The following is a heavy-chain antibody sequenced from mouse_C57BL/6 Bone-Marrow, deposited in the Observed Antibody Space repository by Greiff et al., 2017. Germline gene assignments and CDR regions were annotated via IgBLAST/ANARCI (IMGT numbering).Heavy chain of an antibody. CDR2: IRNKANGYTT. V-gene: IGHV7-3*01. J-gene: IGHJ3*01. CDR3: ARYNPPAY. Sequence: EVKLVESGGGLVQPGGSLSLSCAASGFTFTDYYMSWVRQPPGKALEWLGFIRNKANGYTTEYSASVKGRFTISRDNSQSILYLQMHALRAEDSATYYCARYNPPAYWGQGTLVTVSA. CDR1: GFTFTDYY. D-gene: IGHD6-1*01.